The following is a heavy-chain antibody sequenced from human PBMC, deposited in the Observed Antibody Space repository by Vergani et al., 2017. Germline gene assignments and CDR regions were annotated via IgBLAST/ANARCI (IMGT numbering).Heavy chain of an antibody. J-gene: IGHJ4*01. V-gene: IGHV3-23*04. CDR1: GFTFDDYA. D-gene: IGHD1-20*01. Sequence: EVQLVESGGGVVRPGGSLRLSCAASGFTFDDYAMSWVRQAPGKGLEWVSGISASGAPTYYADSVKGRVTISRDNSKNTLYLQMNSLRVEDTAVYYCARAYGRYDWFDYWGQRTLVTVSS. CDR2: ISASGAPT. CDR3: ARAYGRYDWFDY.